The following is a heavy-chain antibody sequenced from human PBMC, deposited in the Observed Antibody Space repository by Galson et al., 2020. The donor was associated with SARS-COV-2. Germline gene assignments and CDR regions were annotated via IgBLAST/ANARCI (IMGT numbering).Heavy chain of an antibody. J-gene: IGHJ4*02. CDR2: ISYDGTKK. CDR3: ARGDSCSGGNCYVRTPEY. V-gene: IGHV3-30*15. CDR1: GFTFTSYG. D-gene: IGHD2-15*01. Sequence: GESLKISCVGSGFTFTSYGLHWVRQAPGKGLEWVAFISYDGTKKYYADSVKGRFTISRDSSKNAMYLQLSSLRSEDTALYHCARGDSCSGGNCYVRTPEYWGQGTVVTVSS.